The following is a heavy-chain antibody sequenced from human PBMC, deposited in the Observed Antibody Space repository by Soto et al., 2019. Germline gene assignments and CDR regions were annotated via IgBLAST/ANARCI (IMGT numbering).Heavy chain of an antibody. CDR2: ISAYNGHT. Sequence: ASVKVSCKASGYILSNYGISWVRQAPGQGLEWLGWISAYNGHTNYAQKLQGRVTMTTDTSTSTAYMEVWSLRSDDTAVYYCARDGSRELLTPHHYSYGMDVWGQGTTVTVSS. D-gene: IGHD1-26*01. CDR3: ARDGSRELLTPHHYSYGMDV. V-gene: IGHV1-18*01. CDR1: GYILSNYG. J-gene: IGHJ6*02.